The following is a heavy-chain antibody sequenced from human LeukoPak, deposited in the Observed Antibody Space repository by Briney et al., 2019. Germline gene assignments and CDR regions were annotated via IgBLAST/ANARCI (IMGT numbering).Heavy chain of an antibody. D-gene: IGHD3-10*01. CDR2: INHSGST. V-gene: IGHV4-34*01. J-gene: IGHJ6*02. Sequence: PSETLSLTCAVYGGSFSGYYWSWIRQPPGKELEWIGEINHSGSTNYNPSLKSRVTISVDTSKNQFSLKLSSVTAADTAVYYCARGGHYYGSGSYYNFGYYGMDVWGQGTTVTVSS. CDR1: GGSFSGYY. CDR3: ARGGHYYGSGSYYNFGYYGMDV.